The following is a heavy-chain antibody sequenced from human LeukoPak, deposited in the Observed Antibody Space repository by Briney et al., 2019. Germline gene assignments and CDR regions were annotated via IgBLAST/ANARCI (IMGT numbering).Heavy chain of an antibody. CDR3: AREGSGSHRGHFDY. D-gene: IGHD1-26*01. J-gene: IGHJ4*02. CDR1: GFTFRSYS. Sequence: GGSLSLSCAASGFTFRSYSMTWVRQAPGKGLEWVSSITSSGSYIYYTDSVQGRFTISRDNAENSLYLQMNSLRADDTAVYYCAREGSGSHRGHFDYWGQGTLVTVSS. V-gene: IGHV3-21*01. CDR2: ITSSGSYI.